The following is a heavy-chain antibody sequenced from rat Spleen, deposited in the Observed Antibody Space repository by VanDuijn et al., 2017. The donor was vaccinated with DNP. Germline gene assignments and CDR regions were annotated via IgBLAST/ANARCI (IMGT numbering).Heavy chain of an antibody. D-gene: IGHD3-2*01. CDR2: ISSDDRSI. Sequence: EVQLVESGGGLVQPGRSLKLSCIASGFTFSDYNMAWVRQAPKKGLEWVATISSDDRSIYYRDSVKGRFTISRDNAKNTLYLQMDSLRSEDTATYYCAKDRARGHPDYWGQGVMVTVSS. CDR1: GFTFSDYN. CDR3: AKDRARGHPDY. V-gene: IGHV5-7*01. J-gene: IGHJ2*01.